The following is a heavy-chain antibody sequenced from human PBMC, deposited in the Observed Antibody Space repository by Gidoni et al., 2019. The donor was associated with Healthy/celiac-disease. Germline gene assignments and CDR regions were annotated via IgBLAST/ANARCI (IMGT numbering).Heavy chain of an antibody. V-gene: IGHV4-39*01. D-gene: IGHD3-9*01. J-gene: IGHJ4*02. Sequence: QLQLQESGPGLVKPSETLSLTCTVSGGSISSSRYYWGWIRQPPGKGLEWIGSIYYSGSTYYNPSLKSRVTISVDTSKNQFSLKLSSVTAADTAVYYCARRGGFSGYYDILTGYYSPYYFDYWGQGTLVTVSS. CDR1: GGSISSSRYY. CDR2: IYYSGST. CDR3: ARRGGFSGYYDILTGYYSPYYFDY.